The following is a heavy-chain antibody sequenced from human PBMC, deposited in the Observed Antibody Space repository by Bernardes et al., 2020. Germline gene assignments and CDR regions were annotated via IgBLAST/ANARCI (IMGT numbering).Heavy chain of an antibody. D-gene: IGHD5-12*01. CDR2: ISYDGSNK. J-gene: IGHJ6*02. V-gene: IGHV3-30-3*01. CDR1: GFTFSSYA. Sequence: GGSLRLSCAASGFTFSSYAMHWVRQAPGKGLEWVAVISYDGSNKYYADSVKGRFTISRDNSKNTLYLQMNSLRAEDTAVYYCARDPLATIPYYYYGMDVWGQGTTVTVSS. CDR3: ARDPLATIPYYYYGMDV.